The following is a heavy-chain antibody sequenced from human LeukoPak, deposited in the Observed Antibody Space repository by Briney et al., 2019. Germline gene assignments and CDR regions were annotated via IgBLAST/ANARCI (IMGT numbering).Heavy chain of an antibody. CDR1: GCTFSSYG. CDR3: AKGSREWELLDAFDI. Sequence: GGSLRLSCAASGCTFSSYGMTWVRQAPGKGLDWVSGISGSGARTDYADSMKGRFTISRDNAKNTLYLQMNSLRAEDTAVYYCAKGSREWELLDAFDIWGQGTMVTVSS. D-gene: IGHD1-26*01. V-gene: IGHV3-23*01. J-gene: IGHJ3*02. CDR2: ISGSGART.